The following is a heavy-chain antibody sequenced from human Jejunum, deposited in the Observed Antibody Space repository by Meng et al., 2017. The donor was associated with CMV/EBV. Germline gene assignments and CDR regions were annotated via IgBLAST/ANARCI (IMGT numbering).Heavy chain of an antibody. V-gene: IGHV4-4*01. CDR1: VGSFIGTNW. Sequence: TRSLTCVVSVGSFIGTNWWNWVRQPPGGGLEWIGEIFHSGATNLNPSLKSRVTISIDSSKNQFSLKLTSVTAADTAVYFCGDPPAGYWGQGVLVTVSS. CDR2: IFHSGAT. CDR3: GDPPAGY. J-gene: IGHJ4*02.